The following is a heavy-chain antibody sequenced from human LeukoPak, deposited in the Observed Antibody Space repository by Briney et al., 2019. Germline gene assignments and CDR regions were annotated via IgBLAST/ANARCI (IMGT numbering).Heavy chain of an antibody. J-gene: IGHJ4*02. CDR1: GGSISSGGYS. CDR2: IYHSGST. V-gene: IGHV4-30-2*01. D-gene: IGHD3-9*01. CDR3: ARFLLTGGYFDY. Sequence: SQTLSLTCAVSGGSISSGGYSWSWIRQPPGKGLEWIGYIYHSGSTYYNPSLKSRVTISVDRSKNQFSLKLSSVTAADTAAYYCARFLLTGGYFDYWGQGTLVTVSS.